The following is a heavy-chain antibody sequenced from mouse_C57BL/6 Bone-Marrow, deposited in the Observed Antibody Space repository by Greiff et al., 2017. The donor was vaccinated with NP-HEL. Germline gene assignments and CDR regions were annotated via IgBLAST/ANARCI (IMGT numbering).Heavy chain of an antibody. CDR2: ISSGSSTI. Sequence: EVMLVESGGGLVKPGGSLKLSCAASGFTFSDYGMHWVRQAPEKGLEWVAYISSGSSTIYYADTVKGRFTISRDNAKNTLFLQMTSLRSEDTAMYYCASLNYYGSSPYYFDYWGQGTTLTVSS. CDR3: ASLNYYGSSPYYFDY. J-gene: IGHJ2*01. V-gene: IGHV5-17*01. D-gene: IGHD1-1*01. CDR1: GFTFSDYG.